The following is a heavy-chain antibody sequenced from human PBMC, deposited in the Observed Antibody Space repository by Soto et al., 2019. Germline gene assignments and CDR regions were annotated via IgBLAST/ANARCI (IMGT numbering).Heavy chain of an antibody. CDR3: TTTSGYSGYDYYYYYYMDV. V-gene: IGHV3-15*01. J-gene: IGHJ6*03. CDR1: GFTFSNAW. Sequence: EVQLVESGGGLVKPGGSLRLSCAASGFTFSNAWMSWVRQAPGKGLEWVGRIKSKTDGGTTDYAAPVKGRFTISGDDSKNTLYLQLNSLKTEDAAVYYCTTTSGYSGYDYYYYYYMDVWGKGTTVTVSS. D-gene: IGHD5-12*01. CDR2: IKSKTDGGTT.